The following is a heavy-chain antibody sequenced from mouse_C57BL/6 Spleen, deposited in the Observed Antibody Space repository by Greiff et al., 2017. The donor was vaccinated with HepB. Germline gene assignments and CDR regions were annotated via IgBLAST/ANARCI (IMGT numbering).Heavy chain of an antibody. V-gene: IGHV5-17*01. CDR3: ARGGHYCGLFDY. CDR1: GFTFSDYG. Sequence: EVRLVESGGGLVKPGGSLKLSCAASGFTFSDYGMHWVRQAPEKGLEWVAYISSGSSTIYYADTVKGRFTISRDNAKNTLFLQMTSLRSEDTAMYYCARGGHYCGLFDYWGQGTTLTVSS. J-gene: IGHJ2*01. CDR2: ISSGSSTI. D-gene: IGHD1-1*01.